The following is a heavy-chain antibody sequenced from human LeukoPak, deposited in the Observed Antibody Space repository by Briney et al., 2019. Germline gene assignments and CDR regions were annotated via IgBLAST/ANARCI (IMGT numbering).Heavy chain of an antibody. CDR1: GGSITDYY. CDR2: IYHTGST. J-gene: IGHJ6*02. V-gene: IGHV4-59*08. CDR3: ARQPPYRYSSTWPPFYYYGMDV. D-gene: IGHD4-11*01. Sequence: SETLSLTCTVSGGSITDYYWSWLRQPPGKGLQWIGFIYHTGSTRYNPSLRSRVTISVYTSKEQFSLELISVSAADTAVYYCARQPPYRYSSTWPPFYYYGMDVWGQGATVTVSS.